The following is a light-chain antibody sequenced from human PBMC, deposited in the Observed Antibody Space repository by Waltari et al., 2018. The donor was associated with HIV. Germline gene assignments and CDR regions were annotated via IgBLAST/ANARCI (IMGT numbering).Light chain of an antibody. CDR1: NSHVGRNF. CDR2: RND. CDR3: ASWDDKLSHWV. J-gene: IGLJ3*02. Sequence: QSVLTQPPSASKSPGQRVLISRSGTNSHVGRNFVSWFQQVPGGAPKLVIYRNDRRPSGVPDRFSGAKSGSSATLAISGLQSDDEADYFCASWDDKLSHWVFGVGTKLTV. V-gene: IGLV1-47*01.